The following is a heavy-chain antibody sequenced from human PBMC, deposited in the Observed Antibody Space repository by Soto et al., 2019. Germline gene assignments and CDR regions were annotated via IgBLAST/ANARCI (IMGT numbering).Heavy chain of an antibody. CDR2: ISRSGTT. Sequence: PSETLSLTCAVTGGSISSSNWWTWFRQPPGEGLEWVGEISRSGTTNYKPSLKSRVSISLDKSKNGFSLNLGSVTAADTAMYYCARDSASSGVFTWGQGTMVTVSS. D-gene: IGHD6-19*01. CDR1: GGSISSSNW. CDR3: ARDSASSGVFT. J-gene: IGHJ3*01. V-gene: IGHV4-4*02.